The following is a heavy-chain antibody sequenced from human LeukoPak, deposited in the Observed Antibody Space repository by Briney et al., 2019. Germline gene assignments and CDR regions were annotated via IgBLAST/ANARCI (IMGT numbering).Heavy chain of an antibody. V-gene: IGHV1-18*01. CDR2: ISAYNGNT. D-gene: IGHD3-10*01. Sequence: ASVKASCKASGYTFTSYGISWVRQAPGQGLEWMGWISAYNGNTNYAQKLQGRVTMTTDTSTSTAYMELRSLRSDDTAVYYCARSPGDDYYYYYYMDVWGKGTTVTISS. CDR1: GYTFTSYG. CDR3: ARSPGDDYYYYYYMDV. J-gene: IGHJ6*03.